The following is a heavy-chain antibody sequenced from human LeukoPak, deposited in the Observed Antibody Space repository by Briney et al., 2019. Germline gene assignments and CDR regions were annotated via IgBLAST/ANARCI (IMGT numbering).Heavy chain of an antibody. Sequence: PGGSLRLSCAASGFTFSSYGMHWVRQAPGKGLEWVAFIRYDGSNKYYADSVKGRFTISRDNSKNTLYLQMNSLRAEDTAVYYWAKDHYYGSSHFDYWGQGTLVTVSS. V-gene: IGHV3-30*02. J-gene: IGHJ4*02. CDR2: IRYDGSNK. CDR1: GFTFSSYG. CDR3: AKDHYYGSSHFDY. D-gene: IGHD3-10*01.